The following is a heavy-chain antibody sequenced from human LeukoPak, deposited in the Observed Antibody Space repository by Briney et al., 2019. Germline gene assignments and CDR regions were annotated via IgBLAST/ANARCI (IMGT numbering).Heavy chain of an antibody. CDR2: ISSSSSYI. D-gene: IGHD1-26*01. V-gene: IGHV3-21*01. CDR1: GFTFSSYS. J-gene: IGHJ6*02. Sequence: PGGSLRLSCAASGFTFSSYSMNWVRQAPGKGLEWVSSISSSSSYIYYADSVKGRFTISRDNAKNSLYLQMNSLRAEDTAVYYCARDPLGPSTYIVEATGGSSLDVWGQGTTATVSS. CDR3: ARDPLGPSTYIVEATGGSSLDV.